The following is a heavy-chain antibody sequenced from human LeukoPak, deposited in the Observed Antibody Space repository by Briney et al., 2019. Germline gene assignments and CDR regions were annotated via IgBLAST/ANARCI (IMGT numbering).Heavy chain of an antibody. CDR1: GFTFSSYG. D-gene: IGHD3-10*01. CDR2: IWFDGSNK. CDR3: ARDPYYYGSGIWGYFDY. V-gene: IGHV3-33*01. Sequence: GGSLRLSCAASGFTFSSYGMHWVRPAPGKGLEGVAVIWFDGSNKYYADSVKGRFTISRDNSKNTLDVQMNSLRAEDTAVYYCARDPYYYGSGIWGYFDYWGQGPLVTVSS. J-gene: IGHJ4*02.